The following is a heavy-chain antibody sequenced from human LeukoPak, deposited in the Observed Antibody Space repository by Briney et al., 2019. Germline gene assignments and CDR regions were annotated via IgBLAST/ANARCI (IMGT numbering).Heavy chain of an antibody. CDR3: ARAVVVPGASAWFDP. D-gene: IGHD2-2*01. Sequence: GGSLRLSCAASGFNFSNYGINWVRQAPGKGLEWVSSISSSGNYIYFADSVKGRFTISKDNARNSVYLQMNSLRADDTAVYYCARAVVVPGASAWFDPWGQGTLVTVSS. CDR2: ISSSGNYI. CDR1: GFNFSNYG. V-gene: IGHV3-21*06. J-gene: IGHJ5*02.